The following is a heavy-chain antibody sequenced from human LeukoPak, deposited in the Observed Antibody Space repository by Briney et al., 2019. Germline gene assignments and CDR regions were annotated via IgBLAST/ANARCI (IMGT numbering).Heavy chain of an antibody. CDR3: ARDQGSLPVWFYYYMDV. D-gene: IGHD3-16*01. CDR2: IWYDGSNK. J-gene: IGHJ6*03. V-gene: IGHV3-33*01. Sequence: GRSLRLSCAASGFTFSSYGMHWVRQAPGKGLEWVAVIWYDGSNKYYADSVKGRFTISRDNSKNTLYLQMNSLGAEDTAVYYCARDQGSLPVWFYYYMDVWGSGTTVTVSS. CDR1: GFTFSSYG.